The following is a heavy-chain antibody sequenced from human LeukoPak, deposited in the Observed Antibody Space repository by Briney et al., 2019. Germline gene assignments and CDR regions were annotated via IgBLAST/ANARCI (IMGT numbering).Heavy chain of an antibody. J-gene: IGHJ4*02. CDR2: INPSGGST. D-gene: IGHD4-17*01. Sequence: ASVKVSCKASGYTFTSYYMHWVRQAPGQGLEWMGIINPSGGSTSYAQKFQGRVTMTRDTSTSTVYMELSSLRSEDTAVYYCALTRFDGDYYEAFDYWGQGTLVTVSS. CDR3: ALTRFDGDYYEAFDY. V-gene: IGHV1-46*01. CDR1: GYTFTSYY.